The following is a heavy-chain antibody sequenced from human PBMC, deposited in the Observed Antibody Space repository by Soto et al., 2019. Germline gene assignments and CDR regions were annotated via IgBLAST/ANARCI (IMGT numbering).Heavy chain of an antibody. CDR1: GFTYSSYG. J-gene: IGHJ4*02. CDR3: AKGNDRYYFDY. CDR2: ISYDGSNK. Sequence: QVQLVESGGGVVQPGRSLRLSCAASGFTYSSYGMHWVRQAPGKGLEWVAVISYDGSNKYYADSVKGRFTISRDNSKNTLYLQMNSLRAEDTDVYYCAKGNDRYYFDYWGQGTLVTVSS. D-gene: IGHD1-1*01. V-gene: IGHV3-30*18.